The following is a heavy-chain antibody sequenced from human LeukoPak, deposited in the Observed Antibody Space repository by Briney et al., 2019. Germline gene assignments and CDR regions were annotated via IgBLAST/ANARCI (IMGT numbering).Heavy chain of an antibody. D-gene: IGHD3-10*02. CDR3: ACSLFGESPSLGY. CDR1: GFTFSSYS. J-gene: IGHJ4*02. Sequence: GGSLRLSCAASGFTFSSYSMNWVRQAPGKGLEWVSSISSSSSYIYYADSVKGRFTISRDNAKNSLYLQMNSLRAEDTAVYYCACSLFGESPSLGYWGQGTLVTVSS. CDR2: ISSSSSYI. V-gene: IGHV3-21*01.